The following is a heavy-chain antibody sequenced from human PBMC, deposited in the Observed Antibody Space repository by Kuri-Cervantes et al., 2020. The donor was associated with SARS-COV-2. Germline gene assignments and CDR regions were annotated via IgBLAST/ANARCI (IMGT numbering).Heavy chain of an antibody. Sequence: ESLKISCAVYGGSFSGYYWSWIRQPPGKGLEWIGKINHSGSTNYNPSLKSRVTISVDTSKNQFSLKLSSVTAADTAVYYCAGSSGWYTYYYYGMDVWGQGNTVTVSS. CDR2: INHSGST. J-gene: IGHJ6*02. CDR3: AGSSGWYTYYYYGMDV. V-gene: IGHV4-34*01. CDR1: GGSFSGYY. D-gene: IGHD6-19*01.